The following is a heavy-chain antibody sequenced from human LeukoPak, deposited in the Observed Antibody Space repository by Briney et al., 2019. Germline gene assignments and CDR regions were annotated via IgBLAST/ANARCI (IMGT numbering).Heavy chain of an antibody. CDR2: ISYDGSNK. D-gene: IGHD2-21*02. Sequence: GGSLRLSCAASGFTFSSFAMHWGRQAPGKGLEWVAVISYDGSNKYYADSVKGRFTISRDNSKNTLYLQVDSLRAEDTAVYYCARDSLYAVVVTAMVPYFHYWGQGTLVTVSS. CDR1: GFTFSSFA. V-gene: IGHV3-30*04. CDR3: ARDSLYAVVVTAMVPYFHY. J-gene: IGHJ4*02.